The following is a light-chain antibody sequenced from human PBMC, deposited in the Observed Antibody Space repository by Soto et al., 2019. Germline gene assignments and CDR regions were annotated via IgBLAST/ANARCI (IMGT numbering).Light chain of an antibody. CDR1: QSISSW. V-gene: IGKV1-5*03. CDR2: KAS. CDR3: QQYNSYLRT. Sequence: DTQMTQSPSTLSASVGDRVTITCRASQSISSWLAWYQQKPGKAPKLLIYKASSLESGVPSRFSGSGSGTEFTLTISSLQPDDFATYYCQQYNSYLRTFGQGTKVEIK. J-gene: IGKJ1*01.